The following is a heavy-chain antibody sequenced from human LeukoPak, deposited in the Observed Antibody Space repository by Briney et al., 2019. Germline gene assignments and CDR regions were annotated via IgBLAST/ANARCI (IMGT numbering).Heavy chain of an antibody. D-gene: IGHD3-9*01. CDR3: ARGSTHYDVLTGYHYYFDY. CDR1: GFTFNSYS. Sequence: GGSLRLSCAASGFTFNSYSMNWVRQLPGKGLEWVANINQDGTEKYYVDSVKGRFTISRDNAKNSLYLQMNSLRAEDTALYYCARGSTHYDVLTGYHYYFDYWGQGTLVTVSS. V-gene: IGHV3-7*03. CDR2: INQDGTEK. J-gene: IGHJ4*02.